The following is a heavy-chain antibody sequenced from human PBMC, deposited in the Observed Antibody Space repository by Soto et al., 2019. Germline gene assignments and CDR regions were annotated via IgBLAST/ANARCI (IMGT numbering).Heavy chain of an antibody. Sequence: QVQLVESGGGVVQPGRSLRLSCAASGFTFSSCGMHWVRQAPGKGLEWVAVIWYDGSNKYYADSVKGRFTISRDNSKNTLYLQMNSLRAEDTAVYYCARDITYYYGSGRKGWFDPWGQGTLVTVSS. CDR2: IWYDGSNK. V-gene: IGHV3-33*01. D-gene: IGHD3-10*01. CDR1: GFTFSSCG. CDR3: ARDITYYYGSGRKGWFDP. J-gene: IGHJ5*02.